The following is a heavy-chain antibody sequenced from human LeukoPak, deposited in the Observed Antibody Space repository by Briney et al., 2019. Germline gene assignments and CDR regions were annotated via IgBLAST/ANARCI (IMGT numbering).Heavy chain of an antibody. CDR2: TYYRSKWYN. CDR3: ARAPRGYSSGWNDWYFDL. CDR1: GDSVSSNSAA. J-gene: IGHJ2*01. Sequence: SQTLSLICAISGDSVSSNSAAWNWIRQSPSRGLEWLGRTYYRSKWYNDYAVSVKSRITINPDTSKNQFSLQLNSVTPEDTAVYYCARAPRGYSSGWNDWYFDLWGRGTLVTVSS. V-gene: IGHV6-1*01. D-gene: IGHD6-19*01.